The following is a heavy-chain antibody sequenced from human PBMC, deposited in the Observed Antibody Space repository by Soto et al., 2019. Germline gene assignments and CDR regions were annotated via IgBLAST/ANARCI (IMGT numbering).Heavy chain of an antibody. V-gene: IGHV4-34*01. J-gene: IGHJ5*02. CDR3: ARGRRAIFGVVIKSGSWFDP. CDR1: GGSFSCYD. Sequence: TSETLSLTCAVDGGSFSCYDWSWIRKPPGKGLEWIGEINHSGSTNYNPSLKSRVTISVDTSKNQFSLKLSSVTAADTAVYYCARGRRAIFGVVIKSGSWFDPWGQGTLVTVSS. D-gene: IGHD3-3*01. CDR2: INHSGST.